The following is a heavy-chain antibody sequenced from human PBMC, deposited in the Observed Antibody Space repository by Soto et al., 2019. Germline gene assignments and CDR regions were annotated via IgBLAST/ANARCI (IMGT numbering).Heavy chain of an antibody. Sequence: GGSLRLSCAASGFTFSSYGMHWVRQAPGKGLEWVAVIWYDGSNKYYADSVKGRFTISRDNSKNTLYLQMNSLRAEDTAVYYCARDREYSSGWYDYWGQGTLVTVSS. J-gene: IGHJ4*02. V-gene: IGHV3-33*01. D-gene: IGHD6-19*01. CDR2: IWYDGSNK. CDR1: GFTFSSYG. CDR3: ARDREYSSGWYDY.